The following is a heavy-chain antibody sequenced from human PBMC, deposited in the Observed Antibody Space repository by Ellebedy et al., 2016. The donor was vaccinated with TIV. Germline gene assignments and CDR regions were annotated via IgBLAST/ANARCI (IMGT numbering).Heavy chain of an antibody. J-gene: IGHJ4*02. Sequence: GGSLRLSXVVSGFTFSNFWIHWVRQAPGKGLVWVSCVHPTGSGIRYADSVKGRFTISRDNAKNTVYLQMNSLRAEDTAVYYCARDESTDSGAHFDAWGQGTLVAVSS. CDR2: VHPTGSGI. D-gene: IGHD1-26*01. CDR1: GFTFSNFW. V-gene: IGHV3-74*01. CDR3: ARDESTDSGAHFDA.